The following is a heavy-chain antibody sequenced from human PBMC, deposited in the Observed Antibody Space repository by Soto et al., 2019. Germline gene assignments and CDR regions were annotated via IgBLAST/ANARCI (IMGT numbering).Heavy chain of an antibody. J-gene: IGHJ4*02. CDR1: GFTFSSYS. V-gene: IGHV3-21*01. CDR2: ISSSSSYI. D-gene: IGHD6-6*01. Sequence: GSLRLSCAASGFTFSSYSMNWVRQAPGKGLEWVSSISSSSSYIYYADSVKGRFTISRDNAKNSLYLQMNSLRAEDTAVYYCERGTAARYPGPYDYWGQGTLVTVSS. CDR3: ERGTAARYPGPYDY.